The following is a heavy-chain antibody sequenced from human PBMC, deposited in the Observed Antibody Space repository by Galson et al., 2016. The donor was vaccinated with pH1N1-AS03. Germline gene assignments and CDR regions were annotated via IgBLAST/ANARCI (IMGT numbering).Heavy chain of an antibody. J-gene: IGHJ4*02. CDR1: GFTFNRHA. CDR3: AKDLHFYDSYYLDY. Sequence: SLRLSCAASGFTFNRHAMHWVRQAPGKGLEWVAIMSYDGSTKYYTDSVRDRFTISRDNSKKTLYLHMSRLRAEDTAVYYCAKDLHFYDSYYLDYWGRGTLVIVSS. CDR2: MSYDGSTK. V-gene: IGHV3-30*18. D-gene: IGHD2/OR15-2a*01.